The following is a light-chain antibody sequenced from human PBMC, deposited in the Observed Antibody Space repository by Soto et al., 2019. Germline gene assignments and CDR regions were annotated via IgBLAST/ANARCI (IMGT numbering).Light chain of an antibody. CDR1: SSDIGGYHY. CDR3: HSYAAPATVV. CDR2: DVN. V-gene: IGLV2-11*01. Sequence: QSVLTQPRSVSGSPGQSVTISCTGTSSDIGGYHYVSWYQQHPGKAPQLMIYDVNKRPSGVPDRFSASKSGNTASLTISGLQADDEAEYHCHSYAAPATVVFGTGTKVTVL. J-gene: IGLJ1*01.